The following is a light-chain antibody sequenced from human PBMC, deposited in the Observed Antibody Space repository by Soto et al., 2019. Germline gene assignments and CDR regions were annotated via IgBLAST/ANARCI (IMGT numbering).Light chain of an antibody. V-gene: IGKV3-15*01. Sequence: EIVMTQSPATLSVSPGERATLSCRASQSVSSNLAWYQQKPGPAPRLLIYGASTRATGIPARFSGSGSGTEFTLTISSLQSEDFAVYYCQQYNNWPLWTFGQGTKVDIK. CDR2: GAS. CDR1: QSVSSN. J-gene: IGKJ1*01. CDR3: QQYNNWPLWT.